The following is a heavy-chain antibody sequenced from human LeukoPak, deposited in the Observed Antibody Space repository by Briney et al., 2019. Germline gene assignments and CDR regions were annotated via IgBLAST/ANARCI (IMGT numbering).Heavy chain of an antibody. CDR3: ARAKTAAGFDY. CDR1: GFTVSSNY. CDR2: IYSGGST. Sequence: GGSLRLSCAASGFTVSSNYMSWVRQAPGKGLEWVSVIYSGGSTYYADSVKGRFTISRDNSKNTLYLQMNSLRAEDTAVYYCARAKTAAGFDYWGQGTLVTVSS. J-gene: IGHJ4*02. D-gene: IGHD6-13*01. V-gene: IGHV3-66*01.